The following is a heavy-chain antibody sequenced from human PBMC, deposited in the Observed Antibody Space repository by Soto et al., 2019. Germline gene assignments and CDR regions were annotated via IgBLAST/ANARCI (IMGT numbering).Heavy chain of an antibody. Sequence: PGGSLRLSCVVSGFTFSTYEMNWVRQAPGKGLEWVSYITARGSITYYAASVKGRFTTSRDNAKDSVYLEIDSLRPEDTAMYYCARGRCSSSNFQLDYWGQGALVTVSS. J-gene: IGHJ4*02. D-gene: IGHD4-4*01. V-gene: IGHV3-48*03. CDR2: ITARGSIT. CDR1: GFTFSTYE. CDR3: ARGRCSSSNFQLDY.